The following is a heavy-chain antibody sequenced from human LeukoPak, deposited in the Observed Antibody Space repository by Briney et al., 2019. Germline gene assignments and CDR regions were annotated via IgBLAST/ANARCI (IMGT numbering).Heavy chain of an antibody. CDR2: IYYRSKWYN. D-gene: IGHD6-19*01. CDR1: GDSVSSKNGA. Sequence: KNSQNLSLNCVVSGDSVSSKNGAWNWIRQSPSRSLEWLGRIYYRSKWYNDYAESMEGRMTISQDTSKNQYSLHLNSVTPDDTAVYYCARDFGTTGWHTFDYWGQGTLVTVSS. J-gene: IGHJ4*02. CDR3: ARDFGTTGWHTFDY. V-gene: IGHV6-1*01.